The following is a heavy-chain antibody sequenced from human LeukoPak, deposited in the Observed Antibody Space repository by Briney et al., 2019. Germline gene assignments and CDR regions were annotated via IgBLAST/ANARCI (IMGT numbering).Heavy chain of an antibody. CDR3: ARARYSGYDSALDY. V-gene: IGHV3-7*04. CDR2: IKQDGSDK. Sequence: PGGSLRLSCAASGFTFSSYWMSWGRRAPGKGLEWVANIKQDGSDKKYVDSVKGRFTISRDNAKNSLYLRMNSLRAEDTAVYYCARARYSGYDSALDYWGQGTLVTVSS. J-gene: IGHJ4*02. CDR1: GFTFSSYW. D-gene: IGHD5-12*01.